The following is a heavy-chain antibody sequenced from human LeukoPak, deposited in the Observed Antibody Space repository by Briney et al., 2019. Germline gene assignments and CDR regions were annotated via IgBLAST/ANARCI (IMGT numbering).Heavy chain of an antibody. J-gene: IGHJ4*02. V-gene: IGHV3-48*04. CDR3: ARLSEMLRGPEVIYYFDY. CDR1: GFTFSSYN. Sequence: PGGSLRLSCAASGFTFSSYNMNWVRQAPGQGLEWVSYISSSSRTIYYADSVKGRFTISRDNAKNSLYLQMSSLRADDTAVYYCARLSEMLRGPEVIYYFDYWGQGNLVTVSS. D-gene: IGHD3-10*01. CDR2: ISSSSRTI.